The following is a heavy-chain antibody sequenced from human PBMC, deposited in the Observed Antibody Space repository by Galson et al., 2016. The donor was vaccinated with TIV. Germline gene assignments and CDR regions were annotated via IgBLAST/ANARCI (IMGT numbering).Heavy chain of an antibody. J-gene: IGHJ6*02. D-gene: IGHD3-10*01. Sequence: TLSLTCAVSGDSIRSSNRWTWVRPAPGKGLEWIGDIYHTGSTYYNPSLKSRVTISVDTSNNHFSLKLTSVTAADTAVYYCARAPTPRGYYYSLTVWGRGTTVTVSS. V-gene: IGHV4-4*02. CDR1: GDSIRSSNR. CDR2: IYHTGST. CDR3: ARAPTPRGYYYSLTV.